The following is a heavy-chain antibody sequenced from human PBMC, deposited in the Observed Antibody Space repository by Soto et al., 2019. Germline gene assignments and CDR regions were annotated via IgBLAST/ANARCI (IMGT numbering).Heavy chain of an antibody. D-gene: IGHD4-17*01. J-gene: IGHJ4*02. CDR2: IYHTGRT. CDR3: ARVSNEYGGNGAFDY. Sequence: PXATLSITCSVSRGSISGFPWIWIRQPPGKGLEWVGYIYHTGRTNYNPSLKSRLTISLDMSRNQFSLQLTSVTAADTALYYCARVSNEYGGNGAFDYWGLGTLVTVSS. CDR1: RGSISGFP. V-gene: IGHV4-59*01.